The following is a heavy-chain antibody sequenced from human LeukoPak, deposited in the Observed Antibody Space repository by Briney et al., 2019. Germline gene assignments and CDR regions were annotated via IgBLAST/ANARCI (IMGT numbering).Heavy chain of an antibody. V-gene: IGHV4-38-2*01. CDR1: GYSISSGYY. D-gene: IGHD3-22*01. CDR2: IYHSGST. Sequence: PSETLSLTCAVSGYSISSGYYWGWIRQPPGKGLEWIGSIYHSGSTYYNPSLKSRVTISVDTSKNQFSLKLSSVTAADTAVYYCANKAMLVVEPGFDYWGQGTLVTVSS. CDR3: ANKAMLVVEPGFDY. J-gene: IGHJ4*02.